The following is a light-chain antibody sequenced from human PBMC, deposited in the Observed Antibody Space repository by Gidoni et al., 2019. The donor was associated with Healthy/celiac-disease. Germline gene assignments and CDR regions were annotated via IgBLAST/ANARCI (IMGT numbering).Light chain of an antibody. Sequence: QSALTQPASVSGSPGQSITISCTGTSSDVGIYNLVSCYQQHPGKAPKLMIYEVSKRPSGVSNRFSGSKSGNTASLTISGLQAEDEADYYCCSYAGRDVVFGGGTKLTVL. J-gene: IGLJ2*01. V-gene: IGLV2-23*02. CDR3: CSYAGRDVV. CDR2: EVS. CDR1: SSDVGIYNL.